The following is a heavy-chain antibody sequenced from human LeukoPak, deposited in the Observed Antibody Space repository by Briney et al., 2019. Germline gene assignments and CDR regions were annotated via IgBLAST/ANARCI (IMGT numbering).Heavy chain of an antibody. J-gene: IGHJ4*02. D-gene: IGHD2-21*01. Sequence: GGTLRLSCAASGFTFSSHGMSWVRQTPGKGLEWVANIAPDGNEMRYVDSVKGRFTMSRDNAKTSLFLQMNSLRAEDTALYYCAAWYSETSQEHNSWGQGTLVNVSS. V-gene: IGHV3-7*01. CDR1: GFTFSSHG. CDR2: IAPDGNEM. CDR3: AAWYSETSQEHNS.